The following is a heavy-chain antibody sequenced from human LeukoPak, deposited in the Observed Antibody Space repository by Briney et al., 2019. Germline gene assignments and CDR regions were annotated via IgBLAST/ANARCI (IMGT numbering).Heavy chain of an antibody. CDR3: ARDDQLPFDY. CDR2: IIPILGIA. Sequence: SVKVSCKASGYTFTGYYMHWVRQAPGQGLEWMGRIIPILGIANYAQKFQGRVTITADKSTSTAYMELSSLRSEDTAVYYCARDDQLPFDYWGQGTLVTVSS. J-gene: IGHJ4*02. V-gene: IGHV1-69*04. CDR1: GYTFTGYY. D-gene: IGHD2-2*01.